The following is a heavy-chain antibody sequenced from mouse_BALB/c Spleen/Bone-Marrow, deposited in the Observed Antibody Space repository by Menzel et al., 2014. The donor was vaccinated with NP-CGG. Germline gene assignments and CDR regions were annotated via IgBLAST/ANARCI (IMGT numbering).Heavy chain of an antibody. D-gene: IGHD1-1*01. CDR2: INSNGGVT. CDR1: GFTFSSYY. J-gene: IGHJ4*01. CDR3: ARRFTTGVTTGAMDY. V-gene: IGHV5-6-2*01. Sequence: EVKLVESGGGLVKLGGSLKLSCAASGFTFSSYYMSWVRQTPEKRLELVAAINSNGGVTYYPDTVKGRFTISRDNAKNTLYLQMSSLRSEDTALYYCARRFTTGVTTGAMDYWGQGTSVTVSS.